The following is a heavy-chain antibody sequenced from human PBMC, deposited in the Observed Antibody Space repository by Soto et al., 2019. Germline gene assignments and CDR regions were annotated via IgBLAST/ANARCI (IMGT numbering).Heavy chain of an antibody. D-gene: IGHD6-19*01. CDR1: GFTFSSYG. Sequence: QVQLVESGGGVVQPGRSLRLSCAASGFTFSSYGMHWVRQAPGKGLEWVAVIWYDGSNKYYADSVKGRFTISRDNSKNTLYLQMNSLRAEDTAVYYCARDWGSGSSGWYDYWGQGTLVTVSS. CDR3: ARDWGSGSSGWYDY. V-gene: IGHV3-33*01. CDR2: IWYDGSNK. J-gene: IGHJ4*02.